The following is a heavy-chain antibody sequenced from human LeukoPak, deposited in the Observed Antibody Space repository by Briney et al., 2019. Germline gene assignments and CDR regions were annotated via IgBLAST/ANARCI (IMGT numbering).Heavy chain of an antibody. CDR2: ISWDGGST. J-gene: IGHJ4*02. Sequence: GGSLRPPCAASGFTFDDYAMHWVRQAPGKGLEWVSLISWDGGSTYYADSVKGRFTISRDNSKNSLYLQMNSLRAEDTALYYCAKDMAAYYYASGNIDYWGQGTLVTVSS. D-gene: IGHD3-10*01. V-gene: IGHV3-43D*03. CDR3: AKDMAAYYYASGNIDY. CDR1: GFTFDDYA.